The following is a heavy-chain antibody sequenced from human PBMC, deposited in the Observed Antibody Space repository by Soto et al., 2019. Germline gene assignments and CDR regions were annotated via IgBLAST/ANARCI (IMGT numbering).Heavy chain of an antibody. CDR3: AKVLAFGELSIDY. CDR2: IYYSGST. V-gene: IGHV4-31*03. D-gene: IGHD3-10*01. CDR1: GGSISSGGYY. Sequence: PSETLSLTCTVSGGSISSGGYYWSWIRQHPGKGLEWIGYIYYSGSTYYNPSLKSRVTISVDTSKNQFSLKLSSVTAADTAVYYCAKVLAFGELSIDYWGQGTLVTVSS. J-gene: IGHJ4*02.